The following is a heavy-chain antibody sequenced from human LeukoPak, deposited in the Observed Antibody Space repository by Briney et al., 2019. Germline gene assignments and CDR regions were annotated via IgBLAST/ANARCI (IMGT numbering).Heavy chain of an antibody. CDR1: GFTFSSYA. CDR2: ISSNGGST. V-gene: IGHV3-64*01. D-gene: IGHD6-13*01. CDR3: ASTYSSSWYARYFQH. Sequence: GGSLRLSCAASGFTFSSYAMHWVRQAPGKGLEYVSAISSNGGSTYYANSVKGRFTISRDNSKNTLYLQMGSLRAEDMAVYYCASTYSSSWYARYFQHWGQGTLVTVSS. J-gene: IGHJ1*01.